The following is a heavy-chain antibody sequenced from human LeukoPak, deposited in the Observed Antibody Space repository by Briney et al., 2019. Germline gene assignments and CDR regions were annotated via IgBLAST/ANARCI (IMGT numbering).Heavy chain of an antibody. V-gene: IGHV3-20*04. J-gene: IGHJ4*02. Sequence: GGSLRLSCVASGFTFDDYGISWVRQAPGKGLEWVSRIHWNSGSTRYVDSVKGRFTISRDNAKNSLYLQMNSLRAEDTAVYYCARDLVEYCSGGSCSRFDYWGQGTLVTVSS. CDR1: GFTFDDYG. D-gene: IGHD2-15*01. CDR2: IHWNSGST. CDR3: ARDLVEYCSGGSCSRFDY.